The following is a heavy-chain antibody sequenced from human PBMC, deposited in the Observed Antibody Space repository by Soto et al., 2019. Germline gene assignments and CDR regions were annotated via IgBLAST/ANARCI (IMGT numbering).Heavy chain of an antibody. CDR2: INHSRST. D-gene: IGHD5-12*01. CDR1: GGSFSGYY. Sequence: SETLSLTCAVYGGSFSGYYWSWIRQPPGKGLEWIGEINHSRSTNYNPSLKSRVTISVDTSKNQFSLKLSSVTAADTAVYYCARGWGPGRRGYSGYDYYYYYGMDVWGQGTTVTVS. V-gene: IGHV4-34*01. J-gene: IGHJ6*02. CDR3: ARGWGPGRRGYSGYDYYYYYGMDV.